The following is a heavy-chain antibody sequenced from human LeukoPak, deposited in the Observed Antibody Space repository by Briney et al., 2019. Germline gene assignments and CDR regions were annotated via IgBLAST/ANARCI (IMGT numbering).Heavy chain of an antibody. Sequence: GASVKVSCKASGYTFTSYYMHWVRQAPGQGLEWMGIINPSGGSTSYAQKFQGRVTMTRVTSTSTVYMELSSLRSEDTAVYYCARRGLPRSGSGHDAFDIWGQGTMVTVSS. J-gene: IGHJ3*02. D-gene: IGHD2-15*01. CDR2: INPSGGST. V-gene: IGHV1-46*01. CDR3: ARRGLPRSGSGHDAFDI. CDR1: GYTFTSYY.